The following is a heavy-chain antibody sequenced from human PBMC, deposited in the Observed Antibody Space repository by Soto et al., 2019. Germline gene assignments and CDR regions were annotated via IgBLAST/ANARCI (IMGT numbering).Heavy chain of an antibody. CDR2: ISYDGSNK. Sequence: QVQLVESGGGVVQPGRSLRLSCAASGFTFSSYVMHWVRQAPGKGLEWVAVISYDGSNKYYADSVKGRFTISRDNSKNTLYLQMNSLRAEDTAVYYCARAKADYDFWSGQQYYYGMDVWGQGTTVTVSS. CDR3: ARAKADYDFWSGQQYYYGMDV. CDR1: GFTFSSYV. V-gene: IGHV3-30-3*01. J-gene: IGHJ6*02. D-gene: IGHD3-3*01.